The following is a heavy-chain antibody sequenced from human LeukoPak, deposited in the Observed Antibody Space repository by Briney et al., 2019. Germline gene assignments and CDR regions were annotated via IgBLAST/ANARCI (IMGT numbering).Heavy chain of an antibody. CDR2: ISTNSDIR. Sequence: ASVKVSCKASGYTFTNYGISWVRQAPGQGLEWMGWISTNSDIRTYAQTLQGRFTMTTDTATTTAYMELNKLTFDETAVYYCARDWDAMNNCFDPWGQGTPVTVSS. V-gene: IGHV1-18*01. CDR3: ARDWDAMNNCFDP. D-gene: IGHD1-26*01. J-gene: IGHJ5*02. CDR1: GYTFTNYG.